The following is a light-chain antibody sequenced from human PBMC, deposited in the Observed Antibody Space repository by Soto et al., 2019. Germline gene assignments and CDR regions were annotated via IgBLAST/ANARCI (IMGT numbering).Light chain of an antibody. CDR3: SSYTSRSAVV. CDR2: EVT. V-gene: IGLV2-14*01. CDR1: SGDVGTYDY. Sequence: QSALTQPASVSGSPGQSIAISCTGASGDVGTYDYVSWYQQHPNKAPKLIIYEVTSRPSGVSDRFSGSKSGNTAFLTISGLQAEDEADYYCSSYTSRSAVVFGGGTKVTVL. J-gene: IGLJ3*02.